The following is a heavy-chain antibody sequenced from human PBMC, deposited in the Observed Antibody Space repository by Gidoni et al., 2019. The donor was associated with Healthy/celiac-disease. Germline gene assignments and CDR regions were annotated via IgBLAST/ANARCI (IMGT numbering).Heavy chain of an antibody. CDR1: GFSHSTSGVG. Sequence: QITLKESGPTLVKPTQTLTLTCPFSGFSHSTSGVGVGWIRQPPGKALEWLSIIYWNDDKRYRPSLKNRLTITKDTSKNQVVLTMTNMDPVDTATYYCAHNHNWFRAFDYWGPGTLLTVSS. CDR3: AHNHNWFRAFDY. V-gene: IGHV2-5*01. J-gene: IGHJ4*02. CDR2: IYWNDDK. D-gene: IGHD1-20*01.